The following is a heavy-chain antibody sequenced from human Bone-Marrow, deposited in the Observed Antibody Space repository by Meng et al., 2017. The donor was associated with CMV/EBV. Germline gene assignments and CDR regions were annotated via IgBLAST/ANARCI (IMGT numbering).Heavy chain of an antibody. Sequence: ASVKVSCKASGYTFTGFGITWVRQAPGQGLEWMGWISGYNGNANYAQKFQGRISMTTDTYTNTEYMDLGSLRSDDTAVYCCGRRLRCGSGNYQDYWGQGTLVTVSS. D-gene: IGHD3-10*01. CDR1: GYTFTGFG. J-gene: IGHJ4*02. V-gene: IGHV1-18*01. CDR3: GRRLRCGSGNYQDY. CDR2: ISGYNGNA.